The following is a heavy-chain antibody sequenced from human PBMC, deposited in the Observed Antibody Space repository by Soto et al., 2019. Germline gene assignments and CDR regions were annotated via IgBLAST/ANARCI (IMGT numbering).Heavy chain of an antibody. CDR3: ARSTQNLDY. J-gene: IGHJ4*02. D-gene: IGHD1-1*01. CDR2: INSDGSST. CDR1: GFTFSSYW. Sequence: PGGSLSLSCAASGFTFSSYWMHWVRQAPGKGLVWVSRINSDGSSTSYADSVRGRFTISRDNAKNTLYLQMNSLRAKDTAVYYCARSTQNLDYWGQGTLVTVSS. V-gene: IGHV3-74*01.